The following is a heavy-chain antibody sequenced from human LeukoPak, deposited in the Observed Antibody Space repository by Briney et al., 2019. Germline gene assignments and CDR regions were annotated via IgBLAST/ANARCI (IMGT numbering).Heavy chain of an antibody. V-gene: IGHV3-21*01. CDR1: RFSFKGYA. Sequence: PGGSLRLSCAASRFSFKGYAMSWVRQAPGKGLEWVSSISSINNYIWYADSVKGRFTISRDNSKNTLYLQMSSLRAEDTAVYYCVKITSSSGRDYWGQGTLVTVSS. CDR3: VKITSSSGRDY. CDR2: ISSINNYI. J-gene: IGHJ4*02. D-gene: IGHD6-19*01.